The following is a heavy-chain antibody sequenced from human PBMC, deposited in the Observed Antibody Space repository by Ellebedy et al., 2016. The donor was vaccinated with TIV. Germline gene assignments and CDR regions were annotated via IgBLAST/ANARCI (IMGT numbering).Heavy chain of an antibody. CDR3: VKEVPPYSYANY. J-gene: IGHJ4*02. D-gene: IGHD5-18*01. CDR2: ISPTGATT. V-gene: IGHV3-23*01. Sequence: GGSLRLXXAASGFTFSTYAMTWVRQAPGKGLEWVSTISPTGATTFYADSVKGRFTISRDNSNNTLYLQMNSLRAEDTAVYYCVKEVPPYSYANYWGQGTLVTVSS. CDR1: GFTFSTYA.